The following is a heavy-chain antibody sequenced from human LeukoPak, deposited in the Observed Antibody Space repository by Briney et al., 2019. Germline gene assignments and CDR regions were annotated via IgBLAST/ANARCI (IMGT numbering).Heavy chain of an antibody. CDR2: IYYSGST. Sequence: SETLSLTCTVSGGSISSGDYYWSWIRQPPGKGLEWIGYIYYSGSTYYNPSLKSQVTISVDTSKNQFSLKLSSVTAADTAVYYCARGILRRNNWFDPWGQGTLVTVSS. D-gene: IGHD3-9*01. J-gene: IGHJ5*02. CDR1: GGSISSGDYY. V-gene: IGHV4-30-4*01. CDR3: ARGILRRNNWFDP.